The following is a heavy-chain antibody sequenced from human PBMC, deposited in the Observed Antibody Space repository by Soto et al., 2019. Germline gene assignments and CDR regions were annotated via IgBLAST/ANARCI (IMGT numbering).Heavy chain of an antibody. D-gene: IGHD2-2*01. Sequence: PGGSVRLSCAASGFTFSSYAMSWVRQAPGKGLEWVSAISGSGGSTYYADSVKGRFTISRDNSKNTLYLQMNSLRAEDTAVYYCAKCPVVPAAPYGMDVWGQGTTVTVSS. V-gene: IGHV3-23*01. CDR2: ISGSGGST. J-gene: IGHJ6*02. CDR3: AKCPVVPAAPYGMDV. CDR1: GFTFSSYA.